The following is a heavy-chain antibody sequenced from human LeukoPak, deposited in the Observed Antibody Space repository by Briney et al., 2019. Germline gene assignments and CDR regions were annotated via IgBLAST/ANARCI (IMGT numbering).Heavy chain of an antibody. Sequence: SETLSLTCTVSGGSISSSSYYWGWIRQPPGKGLEWIGYIYYSGSTNYNPSLKSRVTISVDASKNQFSLKLSSVTAADTAVYYCARDGDSGSYSYYYYMDVWGKGTTVTVSS. CDR3: ARDGDSGSYSYYYYMDV. D-gene: IGHD1-26*01. CDR2: IYYSGST. J-gene: IGHJ6*03. CDR1: GGSISSSSYY. V-gene: IGHV4-61*05.